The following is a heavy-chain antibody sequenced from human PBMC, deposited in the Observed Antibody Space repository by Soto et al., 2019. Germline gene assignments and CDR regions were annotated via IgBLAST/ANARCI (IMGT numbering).Heavy chain of an antibody. CDR1: GYSFTNYW. J-gene: IGHJ4*02. V-gene: IGHV5-51*01. CDR2: IYPGDSDT. CDR3: AIQHPLDSSAWYN. D-gene: IGHD6-19*01. Sequence: GESLKISCKASGYSFTNYWIGWVRQMPGKGLEWMGTIYPGDSDTRYIPSFQGQVTFSVDKSINTAYLHWTSLKASDTAIYYCAIQHPLDSSAWYNWGQGTLVTVSS.